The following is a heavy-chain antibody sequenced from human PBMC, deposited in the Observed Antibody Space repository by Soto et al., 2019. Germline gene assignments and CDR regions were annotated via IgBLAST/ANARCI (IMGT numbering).Heavy chain of an antibody. V-gene: IGHV4-39*01. CDR3: ARHPNSGWYWYRIENYYYGMDV. CDR2: IYYSGST. Sequence: PSGTLSLTFTVSGGSISISSYYWGWIRPPPGKGLEWIGSIYYSGSTYYNPSLKSRVTISVDTSKNQFSLKLSSVTAADTAVYYCARHPNSGWYWYRIENYYYGMDVWGQGTTVTVSS. J-gene: IGHJ6*02. CDR1: GGSISISSYY. D-gene: IGHD6-19*01.